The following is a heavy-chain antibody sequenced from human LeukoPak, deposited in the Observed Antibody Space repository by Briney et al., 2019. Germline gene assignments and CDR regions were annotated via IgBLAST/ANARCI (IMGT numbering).Heavy chain of an antibody. CDR2: INPSGGST. Sequence: ASVRVSCKASGYTFTSYYMHWVRQAPGQGLEWVGIINPSGGSTSYAQNVQGRVTMTRDTSTSTVYMELSSLRSEDTAVYYCARSIAVAGTPEEYFQHWGQGTLVTVSS. CDR3: ARSIAVAGTPEEYFQH. CDR1: GYTFTSYY. D-gene: IGHD6-19*01. V-gene: IGHV1-46*01. J-gene: IGHJ1*01.